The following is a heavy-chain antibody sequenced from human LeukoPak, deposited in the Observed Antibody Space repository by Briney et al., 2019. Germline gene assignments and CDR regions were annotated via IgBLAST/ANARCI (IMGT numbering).Heavy chain of an antibody. CDR3: ARTAAGTADY. D-gene: IGHD6-13*01. CDR2: ITNDGSNK. CDR1: GFTFSSYA. Sequence: GGSLRLSCAASGFTFSSYAMHWVRQAPGKGLEWVAVITNDGSNKYYADSVKGRFTISRDNSKNTLYLQMNSLRAEDTAVNYCARTAAGTADYWGQGTLVTVSS. J-gene: IGHJ4*02. V-gene: IGHV3-30-3*01.